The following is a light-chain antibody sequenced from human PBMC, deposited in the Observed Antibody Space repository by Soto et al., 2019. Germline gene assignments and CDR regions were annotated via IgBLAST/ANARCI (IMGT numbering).Light chain of an antibody. V-gene: IGKV3-20*01. Sequence: EIVLTQSPATLSLSPGERATLSCRASQSVSSYLAWYQQKPGQAPRLLIYGASSRATGIPDRFSGSGSGTDFALTISRLEPEDCAVYYCQQYGSSRTFVQGTKVDIK. J-gene: IGKJ1*01. CDR1: QSVSSY. CDR3: QQYGSSRT. CDR2: GAS.